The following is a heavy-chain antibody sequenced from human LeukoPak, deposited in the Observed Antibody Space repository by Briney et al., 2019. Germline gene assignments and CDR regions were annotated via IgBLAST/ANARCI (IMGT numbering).Heavy chain of an antibody. Sequence: PGGSLRLSCAASGFTFSSYAMHWVRQAPGKGLEWVAVISYDGSNKYYADSVKGRFTISRDSSKNTLYLQMNSLRADDTAVYYCAKDGVVVVPAAWLDYWGQGTLVTASS. D-gene: IGHD2-2*01. J-gene: IGHJ4*02. CDR3: AKDGVVVVPAAWLDY. CDR1: GFTFSSYA. V-gene: IGHV3-30*18. CDR2: ISYDGSNK.